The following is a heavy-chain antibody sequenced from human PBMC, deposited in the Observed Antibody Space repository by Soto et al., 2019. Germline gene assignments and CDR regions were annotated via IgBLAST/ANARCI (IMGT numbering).Heavy chain of an antibody. Sequence: PGGSLRLSCAASGFTFRSYGMHWVRQAPGKGLEWVAVIWYDGSNKYYADSVKGRFTISRDNSKNTLYLQMNSLRAEDTAVYYCARDGYFSGGSGYYVAVFDYWGQGTLV. CDR1: GFTFRSYG. V-gene: IGHV3-33*08. D-gene: IGHD2-15*01. CDR2: IWYDGSNK. CDR3: ARDGYFSGGSGYYVAVFDY. J-gene: IGHJ4*02.